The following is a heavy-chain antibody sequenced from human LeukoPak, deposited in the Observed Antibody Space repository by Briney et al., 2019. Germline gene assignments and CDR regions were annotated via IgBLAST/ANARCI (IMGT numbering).Heavy chain of an antibody. CDR2: ISGSGGST. J-gene: IGHJ4*02. CDR3: AKDGEPYYYDSSGYYPDY. V-gene: IGHV3-23*01. D-gene: IGHD3-22*01. CDR1: GFIVSSNY. Sequence: GGSLRLSCAVSGFIVSSNYMSWVRQAPGKGLEWVSAISGSGGSTYYADSVKGRFTISRDNSKNTLYLQMNSLRAEDTAVYYCAKDGEPYYYDSSGYYPDYWGQGTLVTVFS.